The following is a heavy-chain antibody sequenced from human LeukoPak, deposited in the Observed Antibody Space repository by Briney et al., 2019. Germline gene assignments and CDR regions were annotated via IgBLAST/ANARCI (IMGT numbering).Heavy chain of an antibody. J-gene: IGHJ4*02. D-gene: IGHD3-22*01. Sequence: PGGSLRLSFPPSGLPFIRYAVNWFRQAPGKGLEWVSTISVSGVSTYYADSVKGRFTISRDNSKDTLYLQMSSVRVDDTAVYYCARDRGRYYDSRGFYWGYYFDSWGQGILVTVST. CDR1: GLPFIRYA. CDR3: ARDRGRYYDSRGFYWGYYFDS. CDR2: ISVSGVST. V-gene: IGHV3-23*01.